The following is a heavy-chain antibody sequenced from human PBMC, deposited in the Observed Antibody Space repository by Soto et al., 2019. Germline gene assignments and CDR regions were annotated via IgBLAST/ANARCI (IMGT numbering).Heavy chain of an antibody. CDR2: IYHSGST. J-gene: IGHJ3*02. CDR1: GVSISSSNC. CDR3: ARVSGNDAFDI. D-gene: IGHD3-22*01. V-gene: IGHV4-4*02. Sequence: ETLSLTCAVSGVSISSSNCWSWVRQPPGKGLEWIGEIYHSGSTNYNPSLKSRVTISVDKSKNQFSLKLRSVTAADTALYYCARVSGNDAFDIWGQGTMVTVSS.